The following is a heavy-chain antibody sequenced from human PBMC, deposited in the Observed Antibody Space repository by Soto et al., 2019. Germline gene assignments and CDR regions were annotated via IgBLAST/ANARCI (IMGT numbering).Heavy chain of an antibody. CDR3: ARVTSSGWYTGEDAFDI. CDR2: MNPNSGNT. CDR1: GYTFTSYD. V-gene: IGHV1-8*01. J-gene: IGHJ3*02. Sequence: ASVKVSCKASGYTFTSYDINWVRQATGQGLEWMGWMNPNSGNTGYAQKFQGRVTMTRNTSISTAYMELSSLRSEDTAVYYCARVTSSGWYTGEDAFDIWGHGTMVTVSS. D-gene: IGHD6-19*01.